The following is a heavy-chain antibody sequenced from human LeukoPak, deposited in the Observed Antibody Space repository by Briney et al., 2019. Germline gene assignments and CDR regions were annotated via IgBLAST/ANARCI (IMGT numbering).Heavy chain of an antibody. Sequence: ASVNLSCKASGYTFTGYHMHWVRQAPGQGLEWMGWINPNSGGRNYAQKFQGRVTMTRDTSISTAYMELSRLRSDDTAVYYCARGVVATIRDLNWFDPWGQGTPVTVSS. CDR2: INPNSGGR. V-gene: IGHV1-2*02. CDR3: ARGVVATIRDLNWFDP. J-gene: IGHJ5*02. D-gene: IGHD5-12*01. CDR1: GYTFTGYH.